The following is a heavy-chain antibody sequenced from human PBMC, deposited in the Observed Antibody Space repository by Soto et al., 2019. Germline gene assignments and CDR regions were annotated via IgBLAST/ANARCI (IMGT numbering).Heavy chain of an antibody. CDR3: ATLYYFDSSGYGDYFDY. CDR2: INPKSGGT. CDR1: GYTFTGYY. J-gene: IGHJ4*01. V-gene: IGHV1-2*02. Sequence: ASVKVSCKASGYTFTGYYMHWVRQAPGQGLEWMGWINPKSGGTNYAQKFQGRVTLTSDTSISTAYLELSSLRSDDTAVYYCATLYYFDSSGYGDYFDYWGQGTLVTVSS. D-gene: IGHD3-22*01.